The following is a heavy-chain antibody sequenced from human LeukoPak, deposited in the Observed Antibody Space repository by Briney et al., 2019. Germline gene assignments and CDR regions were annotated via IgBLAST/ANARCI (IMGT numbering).Heavy chain of an antibody. D-gene: IGHD3-10*01. CDR3: ARDDKTRGAADY. CDR1: GFTFSSYA. CDR2: ISGSGGST. Sequence: GGSLRLSCAASGFTFSSYAMSWVRQAPGKGLEWVSAISGSGGSTYYADSVKGRFTISRDNAKNTLYLQMNSLRAEDTAVYYCARDDKTRGAADYWGQGTLVTVSS. J-gene: IGHJ4*02. V-gene: IGHV3-23*01.